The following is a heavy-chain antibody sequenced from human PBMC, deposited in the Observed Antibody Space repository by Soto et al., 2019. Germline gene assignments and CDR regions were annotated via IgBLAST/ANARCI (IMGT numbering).Heavy chain of an antibody. CDR2: ISAYNGNT. Sequence: ASVKVSCKASGYTFTGYGISWVRQAPGQGLEWMGWISAYNGNTNYAQKLQGRVTMTTDTSTSTAYMELRSLRSDDTAVYYCARVRPSPDYGDFRDYYYYGMDVWGQGTTVTVSS. CDR1: GYTFTGYG. J-gene: IGHJ6*02. CDR3: ARVRPSPDYGDFRDYYYYGMDV. D-gene: IGHD4-17*01. V-gene: IGHV1-18*04.